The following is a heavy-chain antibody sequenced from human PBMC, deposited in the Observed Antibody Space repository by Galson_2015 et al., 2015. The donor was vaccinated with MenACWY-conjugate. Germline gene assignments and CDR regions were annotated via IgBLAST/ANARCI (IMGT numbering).Heavy chain of an antibody. D-gene: IGHD1-26*01. CDR3: AGVSGSYGFYGMDV. CDR1: RFTFSSSW. J-gene: IGHJ6*02. V-gene: IGHV3-74*01. CDR2: INSDGSSS. Sequence: SLRLSCAASRFTFSSSWVHWVRQAPGKGLVWVSHINSDGSSSNYADSVKGRFTISRDNAENTLYLQMNRPRPEDTAVYFCAGVSGSYGFYGMDVWGQGTTVTVSS.